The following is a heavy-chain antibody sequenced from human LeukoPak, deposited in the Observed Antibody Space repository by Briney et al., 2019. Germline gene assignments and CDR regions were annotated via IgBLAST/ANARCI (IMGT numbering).Heavy chain of an antibody. D-gene: IGHD5-12*01. CDR3: ARVLEYSGYGTKIYYYYYYMDV. V-gene: IGHV4-59*01. CDR2: IYYSGST. Sequence: SETLSLTCTVSGGPISSYYWSWIRQPPGKGLEWIGYIYYSGSTNYNPSLKSRVTISVDTSKNQFSLKLSSVTAADTAVYYCARVLEYSGYGTKIYYYYYYMDVWGKGTTVTVSS. J-gene: IGHJ6*03. CDR1: GGPISSYY.